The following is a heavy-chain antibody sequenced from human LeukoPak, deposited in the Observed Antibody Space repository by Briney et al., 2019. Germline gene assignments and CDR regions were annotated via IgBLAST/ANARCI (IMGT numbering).Heavy chain of an antibody. Sequence: RWASVKVSCKASGGTFSSYGISWVRQAPGQGLEWMGGIIPIFGTANYAQKFQGRVTITADKSTSTAYMELSSLRSEDTAVYYCARDETVWLRKVMGYWGQGTLVTVSS. CDR2: IIPIFGTA. J-gene: IGHJ4*02. CDR1: GGTFSSYG. D-gene: IGHD5-12*01. CDR3: ARDETVWLRKVMGY. V-gene: IGHV1-69*06.